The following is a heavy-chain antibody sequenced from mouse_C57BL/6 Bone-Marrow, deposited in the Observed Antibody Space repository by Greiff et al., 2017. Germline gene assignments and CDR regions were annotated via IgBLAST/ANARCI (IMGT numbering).Heavy chain of an antibody. CDR3: VVIYFDY. CDR1: GFNIKDDY. D-gene: IGHD2-2*01. V-gene: IGHV14-4*01. Sequence: VQLQQSGAELVRPGASVKLSCTASGFNIKDDYMHWVKQRPEQGLEWIGWIDPENGDTEYASKFQGKATITVDTSSNTAYLQLSSLTSEDTAVYFCVVIYFDYWGQGTTLTVSS. CDR2: IDPENGDT. J-gene: IGHJ2*01.